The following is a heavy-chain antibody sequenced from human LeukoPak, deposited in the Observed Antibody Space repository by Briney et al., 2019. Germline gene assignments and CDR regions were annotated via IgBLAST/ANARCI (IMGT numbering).Heavy chain of an antibody. J-gene: IGHJ6*03. Sequence: GASVKVSCKASGYTFTGYHMHWVRQAPGQGLEWMGWINPNSGGTNYAQKFQGRVTMTRDTSISTAYMELSRLRSDDTAVYYCARGSSAAPTPLGYYYYMDVWGKGTTVTVSS. CDR2: INPNSGGT. D-gene: IGHD6-13*01. CDR1: GYTFTGYH. V-gene: IGHV1-2*02. CDR3: ARGSSAAPTPLGYYYYMDV.